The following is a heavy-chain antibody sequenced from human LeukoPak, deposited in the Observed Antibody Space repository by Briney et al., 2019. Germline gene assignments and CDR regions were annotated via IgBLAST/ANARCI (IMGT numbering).Heavy chain of an antibody. CDR1: GDSISSNYC. J-gene: IGHJ3*02. V-gene: IGHV4-4*02. CDR2: VYRRGST. D-gene: IGHD4-17*01. CDR3: GRHAYGDSSAAFDI. Sequence: SETLSLTCAVSGDSISSNYCWRWVHPFPGKGLEWIGEVYRRGSTSYNPSLKSRVVISIDKSKNQYPLNLNSVTAADTAMYYCGRHAYGDSSAAFDIWGQGTMVIVSS.